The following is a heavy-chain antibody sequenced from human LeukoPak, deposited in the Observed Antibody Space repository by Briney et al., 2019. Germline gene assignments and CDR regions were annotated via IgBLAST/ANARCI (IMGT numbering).Heavy chain of an antibody. CDR3: AKGKNGFDY. CDR1: VFPLSSNA. D-gene: IGHD2-8*01. V-gene: IGHV3-23*01. J-gene: IGHJ4*02. Sequence: GGSLRLSCAASVFPLSSNAMSWVRQAPGKGLVWVSAISSGVGSTYYADSVKGRFTISRDNSKNTLYLQMYSLRAEDTAVYYCAKGKNGFDYWGQGTLVTVSS. CDR2: ISSGVGST.